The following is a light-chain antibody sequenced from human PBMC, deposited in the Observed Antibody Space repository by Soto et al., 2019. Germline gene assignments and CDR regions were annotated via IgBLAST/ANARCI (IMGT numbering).Light chain of an antibody. CDR2: SNN. J-gene: IGLJ1*01. Sequence: QTVVTQPPSASGTPGQRVTISCSGSRTNIVSNTVNWYQQLPGTAPKLLIYSNNQRPSGVPDRFSGSKSGTSASLAISGLQSEDEADYYCAAWDDSLNGYVFGTGTKVTVL. CDR1: RTNIVSNT. V-gene: IGLV1-44*01. CDR3: AAWDDSLNGYV.